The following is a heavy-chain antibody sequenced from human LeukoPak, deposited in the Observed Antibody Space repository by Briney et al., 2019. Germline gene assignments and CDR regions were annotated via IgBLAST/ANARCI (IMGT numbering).Heavy chain of an antibody. CDR1: GSTFSSYG. J-gene: IGHJ5*02. V-gene: IGHV3-33*01. D-gene: IGHD2-2*01. CDR2: IWYDGSNK. CDR3: ARDHPPYCSSTSCYAGNWFDP. Sequence: GGSLRLSCAASGSTFSSYGMHWVRQAPGKGLEWVAVIWYDGSNKYYADSVKGRFTISRDNSKNTLYLQMNSLRAEDTAVYYCARDHPPYCSSTSCYAGNWFDPWGQGTLVTVSS.